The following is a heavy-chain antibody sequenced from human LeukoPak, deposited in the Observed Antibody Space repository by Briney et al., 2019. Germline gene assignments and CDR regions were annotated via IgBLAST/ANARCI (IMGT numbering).Heavy chain of an antibody. CDR3: ARGFELFIDY. V-gene: IGHV4-59*01. D-gene: IGHD1-26*01. CDR1: GGSISSYY. CDR2: IYYSGST. Sequence: PSETLSLTXTVSGGSISSYYWSWIRQPPGKGLEWIGYIYYSGSTNYNPSLKSRVTISVDTSKNQFPLKLSSVTAADTAVYYCARGFELFIDYWGQGTLVTVSS. J-gene: IGHJ4*02.